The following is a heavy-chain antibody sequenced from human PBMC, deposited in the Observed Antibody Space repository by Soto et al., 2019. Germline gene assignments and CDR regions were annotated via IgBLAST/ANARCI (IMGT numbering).Heavy chain of an antibody. CDR3: TRDLFSYDYSGILWFDP. V-gene: IGHV3-73*01. J-gene: IGHJ5*02. D-gene: IGHD3-16*01. CDR1: GFAFSGSA. CDR2: IRSKGHNYAT. Sequence: PGGSLRLSCAASGFAFSGSAMYWVRQASGKGPEWVGRIRSKGHNYATEYAASVKGRFTISRDDSKNTAYLQMNSLQTEDTAVYYCTRDLFSYDYSGILWFDPWGQVPLGPVSS.